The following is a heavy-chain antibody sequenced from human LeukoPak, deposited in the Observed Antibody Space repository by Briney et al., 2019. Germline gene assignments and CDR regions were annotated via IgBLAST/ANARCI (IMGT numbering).Heavy chain of an antibody. CDR3: ARHSSLLGSGRLGY. CDR2: VSGTGDST. D-gene: IGHD6-19*01. V-gene: IGHV3-23*01. CDR1: GFTFSSYA. Sequence: GGSLRLSCAASGFTFSSYAMNWVRQAPGKGLEWVSAVSGTGDSTYYADSVKGRFTISRDNSKNTLYLEMNSLRAEDSALYYCARHSSLLGSGRLGYWGQGTLVTVSS. J-gene: IGHJ4*02.